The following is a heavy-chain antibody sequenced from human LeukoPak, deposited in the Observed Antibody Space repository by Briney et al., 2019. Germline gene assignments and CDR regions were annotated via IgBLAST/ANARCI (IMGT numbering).Heavy chain of an antibody. Sequence: SETLSLTCTVSGGSISSYYWSWIRQPAGKGLEWIGRIYTTGSSNYNPSLKRRVTMSVDTSKNQFSLRLSSMTAADTAAYYCARDRGETIFGMIDAFDIWGQGTVVTVSS. CDR3: ARDRGETIFGMIDAFDI. CDR2: IYTTGSS. CDR1: GGSISSYY. V-gene: IGHV4-4*07. J-gene: IGHJ3*02. D-gene: IGHD3-3*01.